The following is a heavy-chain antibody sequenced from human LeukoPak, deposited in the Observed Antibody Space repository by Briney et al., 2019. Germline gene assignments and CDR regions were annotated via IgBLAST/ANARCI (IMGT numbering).Heavy chain of an antibody. V-gene: IGHV3-74*01. CDR1: GFTFSSYW. CDR2: INSDGSST. J-gene: IGHJ4*02. Sequence: GGSLRLSCAASGFTFSSYWMHWVRQAPGKGLVWVSRINSDGSSTSYADSVKGRFAISRDNAKNTLYLQMNSLRAEDTAVYYCARANSGFYFDYWGQGTLVTVSS. CDR3: ARANSGFYFDY. D-gene: IGHD7-27*01.